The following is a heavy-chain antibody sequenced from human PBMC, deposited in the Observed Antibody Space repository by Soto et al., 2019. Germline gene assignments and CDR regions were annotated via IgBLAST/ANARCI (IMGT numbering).Heavy chain of an antibody. Sequence: SETLSLTCTVSGGSISSGGYYWSWIRQHPGKGLEWIGYIYYSGSTYYNPSLKSRVTISVDTSKNQFSLKLSSVTAADTAVYYCARVFVVVPAAKVIDYWGQGTLVTVSS. CDR2: IYYSGST. V-gene: IGHV4-31*03. J-gene: IGHJ4*02. CDR1: GGSISSGGYY. D-gene: IGHD2-2*01. CDR3: ARVFVVVPAAKVIDY.